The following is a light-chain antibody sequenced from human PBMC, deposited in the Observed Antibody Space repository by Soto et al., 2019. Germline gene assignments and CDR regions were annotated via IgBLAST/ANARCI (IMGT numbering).Light chain of an antibody. CDR3: QQRHMWPIT. CDR2: DAY. CDR1: QSFRGL. Sequence: EVVLTHSPVTLSLSPGERATLSCRASQSFRGLLAWYQQKPGQVPRLLIYDAYNRATGIPPRFSGSGSGTGFTLTISSLEPEDSAVYYCQQRHMWPITFGQGTRLEI. J-gene: IGKJ5*01. V-gene: IGKV3-11*01.